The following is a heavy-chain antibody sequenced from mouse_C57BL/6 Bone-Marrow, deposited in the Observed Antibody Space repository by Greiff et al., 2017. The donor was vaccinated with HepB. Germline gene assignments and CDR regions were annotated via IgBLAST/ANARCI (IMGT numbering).Heavy chain of an antibody. D-gene: IGHD1-1*01. CDR3: LITPGGY. J-gene: IGHJ2*01. Sequence: EVQLQQSGAELVRPGASVKLSCTASGFNIKDDYMHWVKQRPEQGLEWIGWIDPENGDTEYASKFQGKATITADTSSNTAYLQLSSLTSEDTAVYYCLITPGGYWGQGTTLTVSS. CDR2: IDPENGDT. V-gene: IGHV14-4*01. CDR1: GFNIKDDY.